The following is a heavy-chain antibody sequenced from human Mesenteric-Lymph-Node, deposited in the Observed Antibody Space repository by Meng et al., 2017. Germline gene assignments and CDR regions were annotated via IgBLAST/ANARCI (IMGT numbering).Heavy chain of an antibody. CDR2: INPNSGGT. CDR1: GYTFTSYG. CDR3: ARDYNWNDYVPAFDI. V-gene: IGHV1-2*02. J-gene: IGHJ3*02. D-gene: IGHD1-20*01. Sequence: ASVKVSCKASGYTFTSYGISWVRQAPGQGLEWMGWINPNSGGTNYAQKFQGRVTMTRDTSISTAYMELSRLRSDDTAVYYCARDYNWNDYVPAFDIWGQGTMVTVSS.